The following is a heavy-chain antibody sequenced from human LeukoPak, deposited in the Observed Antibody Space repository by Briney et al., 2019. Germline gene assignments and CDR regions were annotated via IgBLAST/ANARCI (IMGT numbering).Heavy chain of an antibody. CDR2: ISSSSSYI. V-gene: IGHV3-21*04. J-gene: IGHJ6*03. Sequence: GGSLRLSCAASGFTFSSYSMNWVRQAPGKGLEWVSSISSSSSYIYYADSVKGRFTISRDNAKNSLYLQMNSLRAEDTAVYYCARRGDGRLWFGELSSGYYYYYMDVWGKGTTVTISS. D-gene: IGHD3-10*01. CDR1: GFTFSSYS. CDR3: ARRGDGRLWFGELSSGYYYYYMDV.